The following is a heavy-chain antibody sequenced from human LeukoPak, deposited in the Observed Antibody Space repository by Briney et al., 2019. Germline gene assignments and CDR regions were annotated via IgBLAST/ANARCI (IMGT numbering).Heavy chain of an antibody. CDR3: AKDSLTGTGPYYFDC. CDR2: IRYDESNK. CDR1: GFTFSSYG. V-gene: IGHV3-30*02. D-gene: IGHD3-9*01. J-gene: IGHJ4*02. Sequence: GGSLRLSXATSGFTFSSYGMYWVRQAPGKGLEWLAFIRYDESNKYYTDSVKGRFTISRDNSKNTVYLQMNSLRAEDTAIYYCAKDSLTGTGPYYFDCWGRGTLVTVSS.